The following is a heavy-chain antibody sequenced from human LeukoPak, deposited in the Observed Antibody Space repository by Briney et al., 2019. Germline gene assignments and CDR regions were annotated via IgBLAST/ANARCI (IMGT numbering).Heavy chain of an antibody. V-gene: IGHV4-39*01. CDR1: GGSISSSSYY. CDR3: ARQYSRRGYSYGYFFAFDI. J-gene: IGHJ3*02. D-gene: IGHD5-18*01. Sequence: SETLSLTCTVSGGSISSSSYYWGWTRQPPGKGLEWIGSIYYSGSTYYNPSLKSRVTISVDTSKNQFSLKLSSVTAADTAVYYCARQYSRRGYSYGYFFAFDIWGQGTMVTVSS. CDR2: IYYSGST.